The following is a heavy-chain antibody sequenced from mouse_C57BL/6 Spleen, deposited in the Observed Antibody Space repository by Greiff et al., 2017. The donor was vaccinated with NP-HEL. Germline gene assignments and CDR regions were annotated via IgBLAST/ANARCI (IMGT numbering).Heavy chain of an antibody. Sequence: QVQLQQPGAELVKPGASVKLSCKASGYTFTSYWMQWVKQRPGQGLEWIGEIDPSDSYTNYNQKFKGKATLTVDTSSSTAYMQLSSLTSEDSAVYYCASGGYYGFAYWGQGTLVTVSA. D-gene: IGHD2-3*01. CDR1: GYTFTSYW. J-gene: IGHJ3*01. CDR2: IDPSDSYT. CDR3: ASGGYYGFAY. V-gene: IGHV1-50*01.